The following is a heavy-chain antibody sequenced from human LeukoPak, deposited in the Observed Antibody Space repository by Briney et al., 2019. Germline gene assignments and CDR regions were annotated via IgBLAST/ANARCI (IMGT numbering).Heavy chain of an antibody. V-gene: IGHV4-59*01. J-gene: IGHJ4*02. D-gene: IGHD6-19*01. Sequence: SETLSLTCTVSGGSISSYYWSWIRQPPGKGLEWIGYIYYSGSTDYNPSLKSRVTISVDTSKNQFSLKLSSVTAADTAVYYCARESSSGWYSDYFDYWGQGTLVTVSS. CDR2: IYYSGST. CDR3: ARESSSGWYSDYFDY. CDR1: GGSISSYY.